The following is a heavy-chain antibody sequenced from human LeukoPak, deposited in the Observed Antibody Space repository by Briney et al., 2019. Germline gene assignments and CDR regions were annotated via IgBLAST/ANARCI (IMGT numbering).Heavy chain of an antibody. Sequence: SETLSLTCAVYGGSFSGYYWSWIRQPPGKGLEWIGEINHSGSTNYNPSLKSRVTISVDTSKNQFSLKLSSVTAADTAVYYCATKLELRWFDPWGQGTLVTVSS. CDR2: INHSGST. CDR1: GGSFSGYY. D-gene: IGHD1-7*01. J-gene: IGHJ5*02. V-gene: IGHV4-34*01. CDR3: ATKLELRWFDP.